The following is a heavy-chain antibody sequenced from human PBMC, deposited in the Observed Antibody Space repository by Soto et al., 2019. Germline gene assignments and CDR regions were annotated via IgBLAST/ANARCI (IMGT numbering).Heavy chain of an antibody. CDR2: IYHSGST. Sequence: QVQLQESGPGLVKPSGTLSLTCAVSGGSISSSNWWSWVRQPPGKGLEWIGEIYHSGSTNYNPSLNSRVTISVDKSKNQFSLKLSSVTAADTAVYYCARGGLPGIAAAGTPNDIDYWGQGTLVTVSS. V-gene: IGHV4-4*02. D-gene: IGHD6-13*01. CDR1: GGSISSSNW. J-gene: IGHJ4*02. CDR3: ARGGLPGIAAAGTPNDIDY.